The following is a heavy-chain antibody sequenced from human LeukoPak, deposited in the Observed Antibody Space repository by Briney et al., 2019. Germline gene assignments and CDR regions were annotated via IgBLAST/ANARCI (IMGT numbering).Heavy chain of an antibody. CDR2: IYTTGST. CDR3: ARNADFDWFLDY. D-gene: IGHD3-9*01. Sequence: SETLSLTCTVSGGSISSYYWSWIRQPAGKGLEWIGRIYTTGSTNYNPSLKSRVTISVDTSKNQFSLKLSSVTAADTAVYYCARNADFDWFLDYWGQGTLLSVSS. CDR1: GGSISSYY. V-gene: IGHV4-4*07. J-gene: IGHJ4*02.